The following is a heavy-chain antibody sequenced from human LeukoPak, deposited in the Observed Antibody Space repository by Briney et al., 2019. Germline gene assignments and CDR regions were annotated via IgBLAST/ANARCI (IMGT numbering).Heavy chain of an antibody. CDR2: IHHSGST. CDR3: ARGGNYIYHSDF. V-gene: IGHV4-59*01. Sequence: SETLSLTCTVSGGATSSYYWNWIRQPPGKGLEWIGYIHHSGSTNYSPSLKSRVTISIDTSTNHFSLKPSSVTAADTAVYYCARGGNYIYHSDFWGQGTLVTVSS. J-gene: IGHJ4*02. CDR1: GGATSSYY. D-gene: IGHD4-11*01.